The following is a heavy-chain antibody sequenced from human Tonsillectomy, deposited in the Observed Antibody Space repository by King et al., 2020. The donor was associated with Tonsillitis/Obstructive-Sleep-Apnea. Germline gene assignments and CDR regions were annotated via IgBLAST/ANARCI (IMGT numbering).Heavy chain of an antibody. CDR3: ARQIGNWAYDN. V-gene: IGHV5-51*01. D-gene: IGHD7-27*01. J-gene: IGHJ4*02. CDR1: GYRFTNYW. Sequence: QLVQSGAEVKKPGASLKISCKGSGYRFTNYWIGWVRQMPGKGLEWMGHIYPGDSDTRYSPSFQGQVTISVDKSISAAYLQWSSLKASDTAMYYCARQIGNWAYDNWGQGTLVTVSS. CDR2: IYPGDSDT.